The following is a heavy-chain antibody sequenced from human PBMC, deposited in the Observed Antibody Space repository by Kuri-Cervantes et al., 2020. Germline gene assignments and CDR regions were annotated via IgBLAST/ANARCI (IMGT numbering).Heavy chain of an antibody. J-gene: IGHJ6*02. V-gene: IGHV3-7*01. CDR3: ARDMTHPMATIIAYYYYGLDV. Sequence: GGSLRLSCAASGFTFSDYWMNWVRQAPGKGLEWVASIRQDGGDKYFVDSVKGRFTISRDNANHSLYLQMSSLRAEDTAVYYCARDMTHPMATIIAYYYYGLDVWGQGTTVTVSS. CDR1: GFTFSDYW. D-gene: IGHD5-24*01. CDR2: IRQDGGDK.